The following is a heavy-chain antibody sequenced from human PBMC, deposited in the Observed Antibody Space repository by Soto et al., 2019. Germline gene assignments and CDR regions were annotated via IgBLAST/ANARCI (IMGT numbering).Heavy chain of an antibody. CDR3: AHRQATLMGYGGMDWFDP. D-gene: IGHD5-12*01. J-gene: IGHJ5*02. CDR1: GFSLSTSGVG. CDR2: IYWDDDK. Sequence: QITLKESGPTLVKPTQTLTLTCTFSGFSLSTSGVGVGWIRQPPGKALEWLALIYWDDDKRYSPSLKSRLTRTKDTSKNLVVRTMTNMHPVDTATYYRAHRQATLMGYGGMDWFDPWGQGTLVTVSS. V-gene: IGHV2-5*02.